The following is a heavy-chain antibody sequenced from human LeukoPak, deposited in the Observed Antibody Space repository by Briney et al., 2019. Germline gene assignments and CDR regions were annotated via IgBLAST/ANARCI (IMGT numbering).Heavy chain of an antibody. CDR3: ARGVRGSSIGYYYYYMDV. V-gene: IGHV4-31*03. CDR2: IYYSGST. Sequence: SQTLSLTCTVSGGSISSGGYYWSWIRQHPGKGLEWIGYIYYSGSTDYNPSLKSRVTISVDTSKNQLSLKLTSVTAADTAEYYCARGVRGSSIGYYYYYMDVWGKGTTVTVSS. J-gene: IGHJ6*03. D-gene: IGHD3-10*01. CDR1: GGSISSGGYY.